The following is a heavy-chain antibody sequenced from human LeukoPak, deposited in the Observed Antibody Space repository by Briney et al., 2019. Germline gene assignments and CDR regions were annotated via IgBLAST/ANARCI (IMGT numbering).Heavy chain of an antibody. D-gene: IGHD4-23*01. J-gene: IGHJ4*02. V-gene: IGHV3-48*03. CDR1: GFTFSRYE. CDR3: AMSYGGTYYFDY. Sequence: GGSLRLSCAASGFTFSRYEMNWVRQAPGKGLEWVSYISSSGSTIYYADSVKGRFTISRDNAKNSLYLQMNSLRAEDTAAYYCAMSYGGTYYFDYRGQGTLVTVSS. CDR2: ISSSGSTI.